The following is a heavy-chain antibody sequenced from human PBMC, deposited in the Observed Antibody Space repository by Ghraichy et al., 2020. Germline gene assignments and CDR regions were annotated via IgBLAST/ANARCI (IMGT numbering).Heavy chain of an antibody. CDR3: TTDFYDFWSGSDY. D-gene: IGHD3-3*01. Sequence: GRSLRLSCAASGFTFSNAWMSWVRQAPGKGLEWVGLIKSKTDGGTTDYAAPVKGRFTISRDGSKNTLYLQMNSLKTEDTAVYYCTTDFYDFWSGSDYWGQGTLVTVSS. V-gene: IGHV3-15*01. J-gene: IGHJ4*02. CDR1: GFTFSNAW. CDR2: IKSKTDGGTT.